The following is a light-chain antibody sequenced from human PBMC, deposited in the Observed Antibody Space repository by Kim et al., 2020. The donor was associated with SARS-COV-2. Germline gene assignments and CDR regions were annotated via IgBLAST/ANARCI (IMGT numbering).Light chain of an antibody. CDR2: GKN. V-gene: IGLV3-19*01. J-gene: IGLJ2*01. CDR1: SLRSYY. Sequence: SSELTQDPAVSVALGQTVRITCQGDSLRSYYATWYQQKPGQAPIVVIYGKNNRPSGIPDRFSGSNSGNTASLTITGTQAGDEADYYCNSRDSNDNVVFGGGTKVTVL. CDR3: NSRDSNDNVV.